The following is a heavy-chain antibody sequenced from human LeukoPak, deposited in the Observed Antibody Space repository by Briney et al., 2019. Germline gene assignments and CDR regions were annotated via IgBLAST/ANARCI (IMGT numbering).Heavy chain of an antibody. CDR3: AGVQRGYSYGDYFDY. Sequence: SETLSLTCTVPVDSISSGCYYWSWIRQHPGKGLEWIGYIYYSGSTYSNPSLMSRVTIALDTSKNQFSLRLSSVTAADTAVYYCAGVQRGYSYGDYFDYWGQGTLVTVSS. CDR2: IYYSGST. CDR1: VDSISSGCYY. J-gene: IGHJ4*02. D-gene: IGHD5-18*01. V-gene: IGHV4-31*03.